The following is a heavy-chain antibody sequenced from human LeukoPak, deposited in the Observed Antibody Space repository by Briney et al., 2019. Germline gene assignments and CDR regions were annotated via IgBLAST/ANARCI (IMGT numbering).Heavy chain of an antibody. Sequence: SQTLSLTCTVSGGSISSGSYYWSWIRQPAGKGLEWIGRIYTSGSTNYNPSLKSRVTISVDTSKNQFSLKLSSVTAADTAVYYCARLNPLEHLFSFYFDSWGQGILATVSS. J-gene: IGHJ4*02. CDR3: ARLNPLEHLFSFYFDS. D-gene: IGHD3-3*01. V-gene: IGHV4-61*02. CDR1: GGSISSGSYY. CDR2: IYTSGST.